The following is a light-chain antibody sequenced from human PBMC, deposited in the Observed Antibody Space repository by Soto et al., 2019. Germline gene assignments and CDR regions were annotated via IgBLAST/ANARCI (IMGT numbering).Light chain of an antibody. Sequence: EIVLTQSPGTLSLSPGERATLSCRASQSVSSSYLAWYQQKPGQAPRLLIYGASSRATGIPDRFSGSASGTEFTLTISRLEPEDFAVYYCQQYGSSPRTFGQGTKVEIK. V-gene: IGKV3-20*01. J-gene: IGKJ1*01. CDR2: GAS. CDR1: QSVSSSY. CDR3: QQYGSSPRT.